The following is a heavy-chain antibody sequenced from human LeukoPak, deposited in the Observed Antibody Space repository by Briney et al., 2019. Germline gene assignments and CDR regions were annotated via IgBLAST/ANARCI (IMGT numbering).Heavy chain of an antibody. CDR3: ARGPSPWGGGTACPGLHLRGWDWFDP. Sequence: ASVKVSCKAAGGTFISYAISWVRQAPGQGPGWVGGMLPIFGRRNYEQKYKRRVTITADKSTSTAYRELSRLRSEDTGVYYCARGPSPWGGGTACPGLHLRGWDWFDPWGQGTLVTVSS. CDR2: MLPIFGRR. D-gene: IGHD3-16*01. V-gene: IGHV1-69*06. J-gene: IGHJ5*02. CDR1: GGTFISYA.